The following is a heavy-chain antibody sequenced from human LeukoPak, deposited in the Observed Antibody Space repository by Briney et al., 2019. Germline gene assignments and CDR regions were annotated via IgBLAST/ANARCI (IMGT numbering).Heavy chain of an antibody. Sequence: ASVKVSCKASGYTFTSYGISWVRQAPGQGLEWMGWISAYNGNTTYAQKLQGRVTMTTDTSTSTAYMELRSLRSDDTAVYYCARGGSLGTYYYYGMDVWGQGTTVTVSS. J-gene: IGHJ6*02. CDR3: ARGGSLGTYYYYGMDV. CDR2: ISAYNGNT. D-gene: IGHD1-26*01. CDR1: GYTFTSYG. V-gene: IGHV1-18*01.